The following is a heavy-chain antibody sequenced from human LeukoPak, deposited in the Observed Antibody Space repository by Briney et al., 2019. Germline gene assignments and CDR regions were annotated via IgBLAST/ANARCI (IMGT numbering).Heavy chain of an antibody. J-gene: IGHJ4*02. CDR3: ARLRYDILTGPGTFDY. CDR2: INHSGST. CDR1: GGSFSGYY. V-gene: IGHV4-34*01. Sequence: KPSETLSLTCAVYGGSFSGYYWSWIRQPPGKGLEWIGEINHSGSTNYNPSLKSRVTISVDTSKNQFSLKLSSVTAADTAVYYCARLRYDILTGPGTFDYWGQGTLVTVSS. D-gene: IGHD3-9*01.